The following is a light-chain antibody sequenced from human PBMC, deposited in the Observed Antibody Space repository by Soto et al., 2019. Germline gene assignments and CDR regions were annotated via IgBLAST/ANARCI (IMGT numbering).Light chain of an antibody. CDR2: KAS. CDR1: QSISTW. V-gene: IGKV1-5*03. J-gene: IGKJ1*01. Sequence: DIQITPSPSTLSASLGDRVTITCRASQSISTWLACYQHEPGKAPKLLIHKASSLQSGDPSRFSGSGSGTDFTLTISSLHPDDFATYYCQQYNSYSPTIGQGTKVDIK. CDR3: QQYNSYSPT.